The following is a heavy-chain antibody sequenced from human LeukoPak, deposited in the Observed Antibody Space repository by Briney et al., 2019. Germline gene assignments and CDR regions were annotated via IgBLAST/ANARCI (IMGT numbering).Heavy chain of an antibody. CDR1: GYTFTGYY. V-gene: IGHV1-2*04. J-gene: IGHJ4*02. Sequence: ASVKVSCKASGYTFTGYYMHWVRQAPGQGLEWMGWINPNSGGTNYAQKFQGWVTMTRDTSISTAYMELSRLRSDDTAVYYCARGCGYYYDSSGYYCYWGQGTLVTVSS. CDR3: ARGCGYYYDSSGYYCY. CDR2: INPNSGGT. D-gene: IGHD3-22*01.